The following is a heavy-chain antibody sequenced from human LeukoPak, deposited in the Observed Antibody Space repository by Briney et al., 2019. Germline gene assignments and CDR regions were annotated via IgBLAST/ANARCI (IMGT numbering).Heavy chain of an antibody. CDR3: SREHYSTSDY. CDR1: GGSISSSSHH. J-gene: IGHJ4*02. Sequence: SETLSLTCTVSGGSISSSSHHWAWIRQPPGKGLEWIASIYYTGNSYYNPSLRSRLTISVDSSKDQFSLRLSSVTVADTAVYYCSREHYSTSDYWGQGILVTVSS. V-gene: IGHV4-39*01. CDR2: IYYTGNS. D-gene: IGHD1/OR15-1a*01.